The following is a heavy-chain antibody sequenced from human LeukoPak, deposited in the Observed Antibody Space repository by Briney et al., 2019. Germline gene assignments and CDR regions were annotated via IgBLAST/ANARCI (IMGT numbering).Heavy chain of an antibody. J-gene: IGHJ4*02. CDR1: GFIFSNYA. CDR3: ARTLSGSSALDY. Sequence: GRSLRLSCATSGFIFSNYAIHWVRQAPGKGLEWVAVISYDGSNKFYADSVKGRFTISRDNSQNTLYLQMNSLRAEDTAIYYCARTLSGSSALDYWGQGTLVTVSS. CDR2: ISYDGSNK. D-gene: IGHD1-26*01. V-gene: IGHV3-30*04.